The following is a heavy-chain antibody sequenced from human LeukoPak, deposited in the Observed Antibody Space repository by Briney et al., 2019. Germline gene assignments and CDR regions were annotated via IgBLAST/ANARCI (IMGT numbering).Heavy chain of an antibody. D-gene: IGHD1-26*01. CDR2: IFHSGST. Sequence: KASETLSLTCTVSGVSLNTNTWWSWVRQPPGKGLEWTGEIFHSGSTNYNPSLESRLTISMDKSNNRFSLKLSAVTVGDTAVYYCAREVLGARAFEYWGLGILVTVSS. V-gene: IGHV4-4*02. J-gene: IGHJ4*02. CDR3: AREVLGARAFEY. CDR1: GVSLNTNTW.